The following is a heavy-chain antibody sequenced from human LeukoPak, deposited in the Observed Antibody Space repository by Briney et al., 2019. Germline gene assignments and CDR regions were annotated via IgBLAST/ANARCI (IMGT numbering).Heavy chain of an antibody. V-gene: IGHV4-34*01. D-gene: IGHD5-12*01. CDR2: INHSGST. CDR1: GGSFSGYY. Sequence: SETLSLTCAVYGGSFSGYYWSWIRQPPGKGLEWIGEINHSGSTNYNSSLKSRVTISVDTSKNQFSLKLSSVTAADTAVYYCASARMVAPPFFDYWGQGTLVTVSS. CDR3: ASARMVAPPFFDY. J-gene: IGHJ4*02.